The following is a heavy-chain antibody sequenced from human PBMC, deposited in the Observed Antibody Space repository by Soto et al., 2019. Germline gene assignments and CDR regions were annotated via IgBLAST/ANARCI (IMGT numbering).Heavy chain of an antibody. D-gene: IGHD3-10*01. Sequence: QVQLVQSGAEVKKPGASVKVSCKASGYTFTNYGISWGGQAPGQGLGGMGWISAYNGTTKYAQKLQGRVTRTTDTXTXTXXMELRSLRSDDTAVYYCARGVGSGSYYNQYNWFDPWGQGTLVTVSS. CDR1: GYTFTNYG. J-gene: IGHJ5*02. CDR2: ISAYNGTT. CDR3: ARGVGSGSYYNQYNWFDP. V-gene: IGHV1-18*01.